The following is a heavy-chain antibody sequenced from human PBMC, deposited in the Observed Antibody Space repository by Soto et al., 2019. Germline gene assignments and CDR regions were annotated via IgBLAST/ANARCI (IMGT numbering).Heavy chain of an antibody. CDR2: IIPIFGTA. V-gene: IGHV1-69*01. D-gene: IGHD2-15*01. CDR3: ARDGVEAFPKNWFDP. CDR1: GGPFISYA. Sequence: GXSVKVSCKASGGPFISYAIIWVRQAPGQGLEWMGGIIPIFGTANYAQKFQGRVTITADESTSTAYMELSSLRSEDTAVYYCARDGVEAFPKNWFDPWGQGTLVTVSS. J-gene: IGHJ5*02.